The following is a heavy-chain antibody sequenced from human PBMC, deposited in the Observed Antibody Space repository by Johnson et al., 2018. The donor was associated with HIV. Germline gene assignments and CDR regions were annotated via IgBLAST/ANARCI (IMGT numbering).Heavy chain of an antibody. D-gene: IGHD2-8*01. J-gene: IGHJ3*02. CDR2: ISGSGGST. CDR1: GFTFSSYA. V-gene: IGHV3-23*04. CDR3: AKDGNVLMVYAENDAFDI. Sequence: VQLVESGGGVVQPGTSLRLSCAASGFTFSSYAMSWVRQAPGKGLAWVSAISGSGGSTYYADSVKGRFTISRDNSKNTLYLQMNSLRAEDTAVYYCAKDGNVLMVYAENDAFDIWGQGTMVTVSS.